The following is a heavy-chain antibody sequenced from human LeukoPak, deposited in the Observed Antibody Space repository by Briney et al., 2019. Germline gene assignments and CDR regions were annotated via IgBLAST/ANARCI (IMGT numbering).Heavy chain of an antibody. Sequence: GASVKVSCKASGYTFTTYGITWVRQAPGQGLEWMGGIIPIFGTANYAQKFQGRVTITADESTRTVYMELSSLRSEDTAVYYCARDLGSRDGYNPPNLFDNWGQGTLVTVSS. J-gene: IGHJ4*02. V-gene: IGHV1-69*13. CDR2: IIPIFGTA. D-gene: IGHD5-24*01. CDR1: GYTFTTYG. CDR3: ARDLGSRDGYNPPNLFDN.